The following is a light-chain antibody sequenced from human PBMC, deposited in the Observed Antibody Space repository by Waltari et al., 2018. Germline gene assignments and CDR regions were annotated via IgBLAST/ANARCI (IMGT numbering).Light chain of an antibody. CDR2: CGS. V-gene: IGKV3-20*01. CDR3: QQYGTSPWT. CDR1: HSVSSSY. Sequence: EIVLTQSPDTLSLSPGERATLSCRASHSVSSSYLPCYQQKPGQVPGLLIYCGSPRATGVPDRFRGSGSGTDFILTINRLEPQDFAVYFCQQYGTSPWTFGQGTRLEIK. J-gene: IGKJ1*01.